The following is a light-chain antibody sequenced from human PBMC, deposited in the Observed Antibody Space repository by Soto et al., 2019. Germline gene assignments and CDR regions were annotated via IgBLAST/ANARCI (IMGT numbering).Light chain of an antibody. CDR2: DAS. Sequence: DIQMTQSPSTLSASVGDRVTITCRASQNINDWLAWYQQKPGKAPELLIYDASTLESGVPSRFSGSGSGTEFTLSISSLQPDDFATYYCQQYDSFSAFGHGTKVEIK. CDR3: QQYDSFSA. V-gene: IGKV1-5*01. CDR1: QNINDW. J-gene: IGKJ1*01.